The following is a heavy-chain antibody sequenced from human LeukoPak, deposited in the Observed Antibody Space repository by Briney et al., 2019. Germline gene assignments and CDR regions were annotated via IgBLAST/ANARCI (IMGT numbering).Heavy chain of an antibody. Sequence: ASVKVSCKASRYTFTNYAMHWVRQAPGQRLEWMGWINAGNGDTKYSQKFQGRVTITRDTSGTTAYMELSSLRSEDTAVYYCARDVGYSSGWYIDYWGQGTLVTVSS. CDR2: INAGNGDT. V-gene: IGHV1-3*01. CDR3: ARDVGYSSGWYIDY. D-gene: IGHD6-19*01. CDR1: RYTFTNYA. J-gene: IGHJ4*02.